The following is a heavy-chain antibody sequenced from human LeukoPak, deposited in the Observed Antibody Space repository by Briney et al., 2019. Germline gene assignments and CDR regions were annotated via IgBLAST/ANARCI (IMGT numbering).Heavy chain of an antibody. CDR3: ARGFYDSSLDP. D-gene: IGHD2/OR15-2a*01. Sequence: ASVKVSCKASGYTFTDYIIHWVRQAPGQGLEWMGRINPNSGGTSYAQRLQGRVTMTRDTSISTAYMELRRLRSDDTAVYYCARGFYDSSLDPWGQGTLVTVSS. J-gene: IGHJ5*02. CDR2: INPNSGGT. CDR1: GYTFTDYI. V-gene: IGHV1-2*06.